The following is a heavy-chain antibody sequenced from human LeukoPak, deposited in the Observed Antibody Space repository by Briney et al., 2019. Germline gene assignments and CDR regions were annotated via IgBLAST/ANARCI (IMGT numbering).Heavy chain of an antibody. CDR2: ISASGGST. CDR1: GFTFSSSA. D-gene: IGHD1-1*01. V-gene: IGHV3-23*01. CDR3: AKDLRYNYCYDF. Sequence: PGGSLRLSCAASGFTFSSSAMSWVRQVPGKGLEWVSGISASGGSTSYADSVKGRFTISRDNSKNTLYLQMNSLRAEDTAVYYCAKDLRYNYCYDFWGQGTLVTVSS. J-gene: IGHJ4*02.